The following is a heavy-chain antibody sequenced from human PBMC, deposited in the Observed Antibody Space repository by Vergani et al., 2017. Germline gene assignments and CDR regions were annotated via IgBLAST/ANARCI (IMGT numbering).Heavy chain of an antibody. Sequence: QVQLVQSGAEVKKPGSSVKVSCKASGGTFSSYAISWVRQAPGQGLEWMGGIIPIFGTANYAQKFQGRVTITADKSTSTAYMELSSLRSEDTAVYYCARDTEWFAGHDSSGYYRFDPWGQGTLVTVSS. CDR3: ARDTEWFAGHDSSGYYRFDP. CDR2: IIPIFGTA. CDR1: GGTFSSYA. D-gene: IGHD3-22*01. J-gene: IGHJ5*02. V-gene: IGHV1-69*06.